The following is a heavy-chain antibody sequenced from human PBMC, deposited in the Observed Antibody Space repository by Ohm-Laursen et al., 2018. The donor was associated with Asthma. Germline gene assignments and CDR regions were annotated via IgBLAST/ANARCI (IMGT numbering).Heavy chain of an antibody. D-gene: IGHD3-3*01. CDR2: VGSTGTTI. Sequence: SLRLSCTASGFSFSRYSMNWVRQAPGKGLEWISFVGSTGTTIFYADSVNGRFTVSRDDSKNTLYLQMNSLRPDDTAVYYCARDVMEWYLPAFDFWGQGTLVTVSS. CDR3: ARDVMEWYLPAFDF. CDR1: GFSFSRYS. J-gene: IGHJ4*02. V-gene: IGHV3-48*01.